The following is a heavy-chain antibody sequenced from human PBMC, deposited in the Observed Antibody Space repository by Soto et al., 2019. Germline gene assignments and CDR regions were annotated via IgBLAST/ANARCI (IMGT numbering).Heavy chain of an antibody. CDR3: ARDSSTKYDYVWGSQDYYYGMDV. CDR1: GGSISSGDYY. CDR2: IYYSGST. D-gene: IGHD3-16*01. V-gene: IGHV4-30-4*01. J-gene: IGHJ6*02. Sequence: SETLSLTCTVSGGSISSGDYYWSWIRQPPGKGLEWIGYIYYSGSTYYNPSLKSRVTISVETSKNQLSLKLSSVTAADTAVYYCARDSSTKYDYVWGSQDYYYGMDVWGQGTTVTVSS.